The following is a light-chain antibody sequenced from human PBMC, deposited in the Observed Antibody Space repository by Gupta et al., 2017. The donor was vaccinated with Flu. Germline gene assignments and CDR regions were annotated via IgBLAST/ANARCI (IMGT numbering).Light chain of an antibody. V-gene: IGLV1-44*01. Sequence: QSVLTQSPSASGTPGQRVTISCSGTNSNIGGNAVSWFQQFAGLAPKVLINRDDQRPSGAPDRFSGSKSGNAASLVISGLQPEDEADYICAEWDDSLRAPLFGGGTKLTVL. CDR1: NSNIGGNA. CDR2: RDD. J-gene: IGLJ3*02. CDR3: AEWDDSLRAPL.